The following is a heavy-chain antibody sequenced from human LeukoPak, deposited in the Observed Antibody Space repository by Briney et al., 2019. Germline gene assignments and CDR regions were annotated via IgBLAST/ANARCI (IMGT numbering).Heavy chain of an antibody. CDR2: TKQDGSAK. Sequence: GGSLRLSCAASGFSFSSYWMAWVRLAPGKGLEYVANTKQDGSAKYYMDSVKGRFTISRDNSKNTLYLQMNSLRAEDTAVYYCAREGWTSFDYWGQGTLVTVSS. J-gene: IGHJ4*02. D-gene: IGHD2-15*01. V-gene: IGHV3-7*01. CDR3: AREGWTSFDY. CDR1: GFSFSSYW.